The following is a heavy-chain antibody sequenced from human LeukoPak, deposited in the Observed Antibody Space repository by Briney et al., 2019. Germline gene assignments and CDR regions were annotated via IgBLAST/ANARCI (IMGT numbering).Heavy chain of an antibody. J-gene: IGHJ6*04. CDR3: ARDSITMVRGAYYGMDV. D-gene: IGHD3-10*01. CDR1: GGTFSSYA. CDR2: ISAYNGNT. V-gene: IGHV1-18*01. Sequence: ASVKVSCKASGGTFSSYAISWVRQAPGQGLEWMGWISAYNGNTNYAQKLQGRVTMTTDTSTSTAYMELRSLRSDDTAVYYCARDSITMVRGAYYGMDVWGKGTTVTVSS.